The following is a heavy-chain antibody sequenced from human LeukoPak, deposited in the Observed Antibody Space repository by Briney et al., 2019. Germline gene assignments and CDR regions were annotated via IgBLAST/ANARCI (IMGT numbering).Heavy chain of an antibody. CDR3: AKGGSYRSQPYFDY. CDR1: GLTFRTYA. D-gene: IGHD3-16*02. J-gene: IGHJ4*02. CDR2: ISDSGGNT. Sequence: GGSLRLSCAASGLTFRTYAMSWVRQAPGKGLEWVSSISDSGGNTFYADSVKGRFTISRDNSKNTVYLQMNRLRAEDTAVYYCAKGGSYRSQPYFDYWGQGTPVTVSS. V-gene: IGHV3-23*01.